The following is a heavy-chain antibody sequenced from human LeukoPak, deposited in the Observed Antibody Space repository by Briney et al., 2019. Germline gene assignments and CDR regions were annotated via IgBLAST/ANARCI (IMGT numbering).Heavy chain of an antibody. CDR2: VYSSGST. Sequence: SETLSLTCTVSGGSINNHYWSWIRQSPGTGLEWIGYVYSSGSTKYNPSLESRVTISVDTSKNQFSLRLSSVTAADTAVYYCTRDRKYCDDSGGYSPSYCYGMDVWGQGTTVTVSS. J-gene: IGHJ6*02. CDR3: TRDRKYCDDSGGYSPSYCYGMDV. V-gene: IGHV4-59*11. D-gene: IGHD3-22*01. CDR1: GGSINNHY.